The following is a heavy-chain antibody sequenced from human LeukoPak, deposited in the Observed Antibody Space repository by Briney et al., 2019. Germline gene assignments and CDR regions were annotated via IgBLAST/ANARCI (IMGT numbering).Heavy chain of an antibody. V-gene: IGHV3-30*03. CDR2: ISYDGSNK. D-gene: IGHD3-10*01. CDR3: AIDDRYGSGSYYRIPYYYYGMDV. J-gene: IGHJ6*02. Sequence: PGRSLRLSCAASGFTFSSYGMHWVRQAPGKGLEWVAVISYDGSNKYYADSVKGRFTISRDNSKNTLYLQMNSLRGEDTAVYYCAIDDRYGSGSYYRIPYYYYGMDVWGQGTTVTVSS. CDR1: GFTFSSYG.